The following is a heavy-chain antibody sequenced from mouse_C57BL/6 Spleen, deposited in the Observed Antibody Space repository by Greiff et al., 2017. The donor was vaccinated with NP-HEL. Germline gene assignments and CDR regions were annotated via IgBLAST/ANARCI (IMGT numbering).Heavy chain of an antibody. D-gene: IGHD2-3*01. J-gene: IGHJ4*01. CDR2: IYPGDGDT. Sequence: VQLQQSGASVKISCKASGYAFSSYWMNWVKQRPGKGLEWIGQIYPGDGDTNYNGKFKGKATLTADKSSSTAYMQLSSLTSEDSAVYYCARRGGYYSAMDYWGQGTSVTVSS. V-gene: IGHV1-80*01. CDR3: ARRGGYYSAMDY. CDR1: GYAFSSYW.